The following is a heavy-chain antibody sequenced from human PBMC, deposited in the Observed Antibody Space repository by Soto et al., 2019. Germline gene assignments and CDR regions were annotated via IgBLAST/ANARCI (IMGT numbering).Heavy chain of an antibody. J-gene: IGHJ6*02. CDR2: IYSGGST. CDR1: GFTVSSNY. D-gene: IGHD4-4*01. V-gene: IGHV3-53*04. Sequence: EVQLVESGGGLVQPGGSLRLSCAASGFTVSSNYMSWVGQAPGKGLEWVSVIYSGGSTYYADSVKGRFTITRHNYKNTLDLQMNSLRAEDTAVYYCARDVSSYPYYGMDVWGQGTTVTGSS. CDR3: ARDVSSYPYYGMDV.